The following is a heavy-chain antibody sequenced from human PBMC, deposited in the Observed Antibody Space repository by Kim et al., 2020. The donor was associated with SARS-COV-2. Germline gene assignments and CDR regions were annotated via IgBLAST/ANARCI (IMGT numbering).Heavy chain of an antibody. D-gene: IGHD5-12*01. CDR1: GGTFSSYA. V-gene: IGHV1-69*13. CDR3: ARSIGYDSYYYYGMDV. Sequence: SVKVSCKASGGTFSSYAISWVRQAPGQGLEWMGGIIPIFGTGKYRQKFQGRVTITADESTSTAYMELSSLRSEETAVYYCARSIGYDSYYYYGMDVWGQ. J-gene: IGHJ6*02. CDR2: IIPIFGTG.